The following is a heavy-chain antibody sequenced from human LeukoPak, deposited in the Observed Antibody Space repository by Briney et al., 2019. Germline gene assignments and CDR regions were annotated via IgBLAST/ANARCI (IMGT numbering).Heavy chain of an antibody. CDR1: GFTFGDYA. J-gene: IGHJ4*02. CDR3: TRDRGAYNLYDY. CDR2: IKSKAYGETA. Sequence: GGSLRLSCTASGFTFGDYAMSWIRQAPGKGLEWVGFIKSKAYGETADYAASVKGRFTISRDDSKAIAYLQMNSLKTEDTAVYHCTRDRGAYNLYDYWGQGTLVTVSS. V-gene: IGHV3-49*03. D-gene: IGHD1-1*01.